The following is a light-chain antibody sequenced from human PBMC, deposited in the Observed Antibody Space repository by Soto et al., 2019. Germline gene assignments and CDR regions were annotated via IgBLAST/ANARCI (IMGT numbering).Light chain of an antibody. J-gene: IGKJ2*01. Sequence: EIVRTPSPATLSLSPGERAPLSCRASQSVSSNLAWYQQRPGQAPRLLIYGASTRATGIPARFSGSGSGTEFTLTISSLQSEDFAIYYCQQYNNWSYTFGQGTKVDIK. CDR3: QQYNNWSYT. CDR1: QSVSSN. V-gene: IGKV3-15*01. CDR2: GAS.